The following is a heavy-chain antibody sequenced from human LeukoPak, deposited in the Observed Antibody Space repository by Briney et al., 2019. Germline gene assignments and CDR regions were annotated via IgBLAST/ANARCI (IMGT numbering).Heavy chain of an antibody. CDR3: AREYEYSNSN. D-gene: IGHD6-6*01. Sequence: GASVKVSCKASGYTFSGYYIHWVRQAPGQGLEWMGWINPSSDGTNYAQKFQGRVTMTRDTSISTAYMEVSSLRSDDTAMYYCAREYEYSNSNWGQGTLVTVSS. CDR1: GYTFSGYY. V-gene: IGHV1-2*02. CDR2: INPSSDGT. J-gene: IGHJ4*02.